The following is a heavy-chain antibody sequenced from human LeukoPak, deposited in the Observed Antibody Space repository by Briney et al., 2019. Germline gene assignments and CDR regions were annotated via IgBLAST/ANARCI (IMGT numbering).Heavy chain of an antibody. D-gene: IGHD6-6*01. V-gene: IGHV4-4*07. CDR2: IYTSGTT. Sequence: PSETLSLTCSVSGGSISFYYWSWIRQPAGQGLEWIGRIYTSGTTNYNPSLKSRVTISVDTSTNQISLKLSSVTAADTAVYYCARDKGTSYLSSFDYWGQGTLVTVSS. CDR1: GGSISFYY. J-gene: IGHJ4*02. CDR3: ARDKGTSYLSSFDY.